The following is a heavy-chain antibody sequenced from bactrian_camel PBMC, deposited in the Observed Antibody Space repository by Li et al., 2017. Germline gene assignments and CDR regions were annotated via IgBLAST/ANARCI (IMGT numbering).Heavy chain of an antibody. Sequence: HVQLVESGGGSVQEGGSLRLSCAALDITYSYCMGWFRRAPGKEREGVTTIDSDGSTVYADSVKGRFTISQDNAKVTLYLQMNNLKPEDTAMYICSADKDGGSCGFGVFGQGTQVTVS. J-gene: IGHJ4*01. CDR2: IDSDGST. V-gene: IGHV3S55*01. D-gene: IGHD6*01. CDR1: DITYSYC.